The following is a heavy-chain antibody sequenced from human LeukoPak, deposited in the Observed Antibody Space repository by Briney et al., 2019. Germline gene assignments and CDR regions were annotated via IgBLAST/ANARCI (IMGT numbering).Heavy chain of an antibody. CDR3: ARDGGPLYHTGTGYYRAFDI. D-gene: IGHD3-9*01. V-gene: IGHV4-59*01. CDR1: GDSMTDYF. CDR2: VFYTGSA. J-gene: IGHJ3*02. Sequence: SETLSLTCTVSGDSMTDYFWSWIRQPPGKGLEYIGDVFYTGSAKYNPSLKSRVSISVDTSKKQFSLNLRSVTAADTAVYYCARDGGPLYHTGTGYYRAFDIWGPGTMVAVSP.